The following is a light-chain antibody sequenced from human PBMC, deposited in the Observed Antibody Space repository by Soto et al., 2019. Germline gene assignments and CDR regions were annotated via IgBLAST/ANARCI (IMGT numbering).Light chain of an antibody. V-gene: IGKV3-11*01. J-gene: IGKJ5*01. CDR2: DAS. Sequence: EILLTQSPATLSLSPGERATLSFRASQSVSSYLAWYQQKPRQAPRLFIYDASNRATGIPARFSGSGSGTDFTPTISSLEPEDSAIYYCQQRNIWPPVTFGQGTRLEIK. CDR3: QQRNIWPPVT. CDR1: QSVSSY.